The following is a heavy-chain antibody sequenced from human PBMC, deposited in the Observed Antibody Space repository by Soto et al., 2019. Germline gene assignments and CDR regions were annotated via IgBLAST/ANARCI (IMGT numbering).Heavy chain of an antibody. V-gene: IGHV3-30*18. D-gene: IGHD5-18*01. Sequence: GGSLRLSCVASGFTFSNYGMHWVRQAPGKGLEWVAVISYDGSNKYYADSVKGRFTISRDNSKNTVYLQMNSLRGEDTAVYYCAKVGPSGYTYGYVDSWGPGTLVTVSS. CDR1: GFTFSNYG. J-gene: IGHJ4*02. CDR3: AKVGPSGYTYGYVDS. CDR2: ISYDGSNK.